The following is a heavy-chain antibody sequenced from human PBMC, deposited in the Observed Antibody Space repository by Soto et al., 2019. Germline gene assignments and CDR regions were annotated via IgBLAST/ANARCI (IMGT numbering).Heavy chain of an antibody. CDR3: ARDPYVDTAMVHYGMEV. J-gene: IGHJ6*02. CDR2: IWYDGSNK. V-gene: IGHV3-33*01. D-gene: IGHD5-18*01. Sequence: QPGWSLRLSCAASGFTFSSYGMHLVRQAPGKGLEWVAVIWYDGSNKYYADSVKGRFTISRDNSKNTLYLQMNSLRAEDTAVYYCARDPYVDTAMVHYGMEVWGQGTKVTVSS. CDR1: GFTFSSYG.